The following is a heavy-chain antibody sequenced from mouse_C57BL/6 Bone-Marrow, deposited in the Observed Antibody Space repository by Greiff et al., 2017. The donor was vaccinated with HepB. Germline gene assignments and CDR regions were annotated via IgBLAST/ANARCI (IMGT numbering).Heavy chain of an antibody. V-gene: IGHV2-6*01. CDR2: ICGVGST. CDR1: GFSLTSYG. J-gene: IGHJ3*01. CDR3: AGGGIYDGYYVGFAY. D-gene: IGHD2-3*01. Sequence: VKLVESGPGLVAPSQTLSIPCTVSGFSLTSYGVDWVRQSPGKGLEWLGVICGVGSTNYNSDLKSRLSILEDNSKTQAFLKMNSLQTEDTARYYCAGGGIYDGYYVGFAYWGQGTLVTVSA.